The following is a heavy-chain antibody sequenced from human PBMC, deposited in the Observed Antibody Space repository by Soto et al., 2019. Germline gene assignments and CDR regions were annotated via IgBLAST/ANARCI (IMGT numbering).Heavy chain of an antibody. CDR2: INVNGGNT. J-gene: IGHJ4*02. CDR3: ARDWNYIFDY. CDR1: GYIFTNYG. V-gene: IGHV1-18*01. Sequence: GASVKVSCKTSGYIFTNYGISWVRQAPGQGLEWMGWINVNGGNTNYAQNLQGRVILTTDTSTSTAYMELWSLTSDDTAVYYCARDWNYIFDYWGQGYLVTVSS. D-gene: IGHD1-7*01.